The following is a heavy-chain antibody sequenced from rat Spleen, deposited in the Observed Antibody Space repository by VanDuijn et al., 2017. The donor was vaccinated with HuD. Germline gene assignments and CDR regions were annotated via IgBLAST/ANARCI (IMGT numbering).Heavy chain of an antibody. CDR1: GYSITSDY. CDR3: ARHTYYGYTYFDY. CDR2: ISYSGSN. D-gene: IGHD1-9*01. J-gene: IGHJ2*01. V-gene: IGHV3-1*01. Sequence: EVQLQESGPGLVKPSQSLSLTCSVTGYSITSDYWGWIRKFPGNKMEWMGYISYSGSNIYNPSLKSRISITRDTSKNQFFLQLNSVTTEDTATYYCARHTYYGYTYFDYWGQGVMVTVSS.